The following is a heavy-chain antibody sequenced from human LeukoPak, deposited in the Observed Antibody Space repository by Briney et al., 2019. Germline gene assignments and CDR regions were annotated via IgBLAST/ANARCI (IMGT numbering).Heavy chain of an antibody. D-gene: IGHD4-17*01. CDR3: ARDHPSYGDYGAFDY. Sequence: SETLSLTCTVSGGSISSYHWSWIRQPPGKGLEGIGYIYYSGSTNYNPSLKSRVTISVDTSKNQFSLKLSSVTAADTAVYYCARDHPSYGDYGAFDYWGQGTLVTVSS. V-gene: IGHV4-59*01. J-gene: IGHJ4*02. CDR2: IYYSGST. CDR1: GGSISSYH.